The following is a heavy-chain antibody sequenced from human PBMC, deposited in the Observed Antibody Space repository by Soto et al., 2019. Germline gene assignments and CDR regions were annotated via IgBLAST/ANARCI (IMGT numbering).Heavy chain of an antibody. CDR2: IYYSGSS. CDR3: TRGLFSGSSYSGSWYYFDS. Sequence: SETLSLTCPVSGGSISSSSYYWGWIRKPPGKGLEWIGSIYYSGSSIYNPSLKNRVTISTMSNNKFSLELSSVTAADTAVYYCTRGLFSGSSYSGSWYYFDSWGQGTMVTVSS. V-gene: IGHV4-39*07. D-gene: IGHD1-26*01. J-gene: IGHJ4*02. CDR1: GGSISSSSYY.